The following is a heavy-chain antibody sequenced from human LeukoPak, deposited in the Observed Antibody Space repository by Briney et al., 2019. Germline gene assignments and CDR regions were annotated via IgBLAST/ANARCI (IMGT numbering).Heavy chain of an antibody. CDR2: IYHSGST. J-gene: IGHJ4*02. D-gene: IGHD6-13*01. CDR1: GGSISSSNW. CDR3: ARVAPHRRVAAAEYYFDY. V-gene: IGHV4-4*02. Sequence: PSGTLSLTCAVSGGSISSSNWWSWVRQPPGKGLEWIGEIYHSGSTNYNPSLKSRVTISVDKSKNQFSLKLSSVTAADTAVYYCARVAPHRRVAAAEYYFDYWGQGTLATVSS.